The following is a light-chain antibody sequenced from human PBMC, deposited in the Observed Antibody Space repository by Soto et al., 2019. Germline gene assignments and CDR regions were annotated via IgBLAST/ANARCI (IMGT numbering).Light chain of an antibody. Sequence: PIPPSLSTLYATVRDRVTITCRASQSISSWLAWYQQKPGRAPKLLIYDSSSLESGVPSRFSGSGSGTEFRLTISTMQPDDFAPYYCQQYHICSVTSGQGTRLE. V-gene: IGKV1-5*01. CDR1: QSISSW. CDR2: DSS. J-gene: IGKJ5*01. CDR3: QQYHICSVT.